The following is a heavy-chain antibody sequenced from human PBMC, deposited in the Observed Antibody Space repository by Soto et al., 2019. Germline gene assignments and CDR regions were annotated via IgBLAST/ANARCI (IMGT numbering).Heavy chain of an antibody. CDR2: INPSGGST. V-gene: IGHV1-46*01. J-gene: IGHJ2*01. Sequence: QVQLVQSGAEVKKPGASVKVSCKASGYTFTSYYMHWVRQAPGQVLEWMGIINPSGGSTSYAQKFQGRVTMTMYTTTSTVYMELSSLRSEDTAVYYCARGGGGSSWVSSGARYFDLWGRGTLVTVSS. D-gene: IGHD6-13*01. CDR3: ARGGGGSSWVSSGARYFDL. CDR1: GYTFTSYY.